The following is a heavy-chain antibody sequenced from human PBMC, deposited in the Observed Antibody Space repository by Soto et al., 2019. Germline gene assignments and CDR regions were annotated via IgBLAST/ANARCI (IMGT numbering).Heavy chain of an antibody. V-gene: IGHV4-30-4*01. D-gene: IGHD4-17*01. CDR2: ISYSGST. J-gene: IGHJ4*02. CDR1: GGSISSGNYY. Sequence: QVQLQESGPGLVKPSQTLSLTCTVSGGSISSGNYYWSWIRQFSGKGLEWIGYISYSGSTYYNPSLKSRLTISIHTSKNQFSLRLSSVTAADTAVYYCATVGTTVTTVDYWGQGTLVTVSS. CDR3: ATVGTTVTTVDY.